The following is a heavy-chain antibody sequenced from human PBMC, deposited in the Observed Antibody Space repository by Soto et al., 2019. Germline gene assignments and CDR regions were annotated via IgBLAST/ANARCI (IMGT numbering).Heavy chain of an antibody. CDR2: ISYDGSNK. CDR1: GFTFSSYA. J-gene: IGHJ4*02. D-gene: IGHD2-21*02. V-gene: IGHV3-30-3*01. Sequence: AGGSLRLSCAASGFTFSSYAMHWVRQAPGKXLEWVAVISYDGSNKYYADSVKGRFTISRDNSKNTLYLQMNSLRAEDTAVYYCARDSATSIVVVTAIPGYYFDYWGQGTLVTVSS. CDR3: ARDSATSIVVVTAIPGYYFDY.